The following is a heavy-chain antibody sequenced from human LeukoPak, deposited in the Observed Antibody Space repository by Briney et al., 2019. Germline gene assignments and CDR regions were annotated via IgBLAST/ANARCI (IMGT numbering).Heavy chain of an antibody. D-gene: IGHD6-13*01. CDR2: TSGRGDST. CDR3: AKGAGYSSNWNFDY. J-gene: IGHJ4*02. V-gene: IGHV3-23*01. CDR1: GFTFSSYA. Sequence: GGSLRLSCAASGFTFSSYALSWVRQAPGKGLEWVSTTSGRGDSTYYADSVKGRFTISRDNSKNTLYLQMNSLRLEDTAGYYCAKGAGYSSNWNFDYWGQGTLVTVSS.